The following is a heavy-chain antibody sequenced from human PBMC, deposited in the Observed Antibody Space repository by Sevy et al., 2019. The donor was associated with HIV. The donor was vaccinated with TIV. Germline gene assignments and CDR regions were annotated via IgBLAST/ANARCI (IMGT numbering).Heavy chain of an antibody. V-gene: IGHV3-48*02. CDR1: GFTFSSYS. CDR2: ISSSSSTI. CDR3: ARECRGWLLRSSSSGYGMDV. J-gene: IGHJ6*02. Sequence: GRSLRLSCAASGFTFSSYSMNWVRQAPGKGLEWVSYISSSSSTIYYADSVKGRFTISRDNAKNSLYLQMNSLRDEDTAVYYCARECRGWLLRSSSSGYGMDVWGQGTTVTVSS. D-gene: IGHD3-22*01.